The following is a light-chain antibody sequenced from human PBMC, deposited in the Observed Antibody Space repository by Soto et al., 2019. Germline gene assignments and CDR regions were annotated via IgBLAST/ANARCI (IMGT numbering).Light chain of an antibody. CDR1: QSVDSW. CDR3: QQYNTYRT. Sequence: DIQMTQSPSTLSASVGDRVTITCRASQSVDSWLAWYQQKPGKAPKLLIYKASSLESGVPSRFSGSGSGTEFTLTISSLQPDDFGTYYCQQYNTYRTFGQGTKV. J-gene: IGKJ1*01. V-gene: IGKV1-5*03. CDR2: KAS.